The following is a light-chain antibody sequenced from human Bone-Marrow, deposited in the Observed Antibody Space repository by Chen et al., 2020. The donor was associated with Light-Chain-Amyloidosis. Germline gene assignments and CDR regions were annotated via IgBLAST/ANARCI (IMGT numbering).Light chain of an antibody. CDR3: SSFTSSSSYV. V-gene: IGLV2-14*01. CDR2: AVS. CDR1: SGDVGTYNY. Sequence: QSALTQPASVSGSPGQSITISCTGTSGDVGTYNYVSWYQQHPGKAPKVMIYAVSNRPSGVSNRFSDSKSGNAASLTSSGLQAEAEADYYCSSFTSSSSYVFGPGTKVTVL. J-gene: IGLJ1*01.